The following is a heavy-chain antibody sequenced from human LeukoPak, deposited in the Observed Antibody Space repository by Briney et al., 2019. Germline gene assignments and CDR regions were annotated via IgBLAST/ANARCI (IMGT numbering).Heavy chain of an antibody. CDR3: AREARYCSSTSCYQNQRINWFDP. J-gene: IGHJ5*02. V-gene: IGHV4-34*01. CDR2: INHSGST. D-gene: IGHD2-2*01. CDR1: GGSFSGYY. Sequence: SETLSLTCAVYGGSFSGYYWSWIRQPPGKGLEWIGEINHSGSTNYNPSLKSRVTISVDTSKNQFSLKLSSVTAADTAVYYCAREARYCSSTSCYQNQRINWFDPWGQGTLVTVSS.